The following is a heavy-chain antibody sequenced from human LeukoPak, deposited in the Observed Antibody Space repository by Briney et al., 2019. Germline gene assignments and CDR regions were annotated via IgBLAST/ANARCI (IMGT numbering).Heavy chain of an antibody. CDR1: GFTFMNFG. CDR3: AKDAVALQDEYYFDS. V-gene: IGHV3-30*02. CDR2: IRYDGSLK. D-gene: IGHD2/OR15-2a*01. Sequence: PGGSLRLSCASSGFTFMNFGLHRLRQTPGKGLEWVAFIRYDGSLKDYADSVKGRFTVARDNSKNTVSLQMNSLRPEDAAVYYCAKDAVALQDEYYFDSWGPGTLVTVSS. J-gene: IGHJ4*02.